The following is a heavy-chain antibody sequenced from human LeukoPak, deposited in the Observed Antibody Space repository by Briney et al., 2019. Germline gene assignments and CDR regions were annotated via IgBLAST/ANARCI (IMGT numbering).Heavy chain of an antibody. CDR1: GFTFSNYW. CDR3: ARVLSGSWDWFDP. CDR2: INTDGSRI. V-gene: IGHV3-74*01. Sequence: PGGSRRLSCAASGFTFSNYWMHWVRQAPGKGLVWASRINTDGSRITYADSVKGRFTISRDNAMNTVYLQMNSLRAEDTAVYYCARVLSGSWDWFDPWGQGTLVTVSS. D-gene: IGHD3-22*01. J-gene: IGHJ5*02.